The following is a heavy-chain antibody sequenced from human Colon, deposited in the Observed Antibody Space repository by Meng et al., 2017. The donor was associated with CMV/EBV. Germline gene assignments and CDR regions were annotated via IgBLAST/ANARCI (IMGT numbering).Heavy chain of an antibody. CDR3: ARTPGSSPAGGDGMDV. J-gene: IGHJ6*02. D-gene: IGHD6-13*01. CDR2: INTLENSI. CDR1: GFTVSSNY. Sequence: GESLKISCAASGFTVSSNYMNWVRQAPGKGLEWVAYINTLENSIFYADSVKGRFTISRDNAKNSLHLQMNSLRVEDSAIYYCARTPGSSPAGGDGMDVWGQGTTVTVSS. V-gene: IGHV3-48*03.